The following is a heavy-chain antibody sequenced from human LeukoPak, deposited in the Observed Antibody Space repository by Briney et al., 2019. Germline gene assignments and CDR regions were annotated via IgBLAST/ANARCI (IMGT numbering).Heavy chain of an antibody. V-gene: IGHV3-23*01. J-gene: IGHJ6*03. Sequence: GGSLRLSCAASGFTLSSYAMSWVRQAPGKGLEWVSSISASGGSTNYADSVKGRFTISRDNSKNTVYLQMNSLRAEDTAVYYCAKVMKGSERLTMVRGVIIKTAGLYYMDVWGKGTTVTVSS. D-gene: IGHD3-10*01. CDR1: GFTLSSYA. CDR2: ISASGGST. CDR3: AKVMKGSERLTMVRGVIIKTAGLYYMDV.